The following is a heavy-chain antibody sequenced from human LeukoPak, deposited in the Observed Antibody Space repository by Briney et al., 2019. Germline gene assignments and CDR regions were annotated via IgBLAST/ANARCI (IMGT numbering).Heavy chain of an antibody. CDR1: GFTFSGNW. V-gene: IGHV3-74*01. CDR3: ARDDDVYGIDY. J-gene: IGHJ4*02. D-gene: IGHD3-16*01. Sequence: GGSLRLSCVVSGFTFSGNWMHWVRQGPGKGLMCVARIKKDGTYRDYADSVKGRFTISRDNAKNTLFLQMDSLRDEDTAVYYCARDDDVYGIDYWGQGTLVTVSS. CDR2: IKKDGTYR.